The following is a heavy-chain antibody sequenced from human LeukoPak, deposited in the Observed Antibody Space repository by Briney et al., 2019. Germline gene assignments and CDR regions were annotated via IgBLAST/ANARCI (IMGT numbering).Heavy chain of an antibody. CDR2: INPNSGGT. V-gene: IGHV1-2*02. CDR1: GYTFTGYY. CDR3: ARLRITMSGAFDI. J-gene: IGHJ3*02. D-gene: IGHD3-22*01. Sequence: GASVKVSCKASGYTFTGYYMHWVRQAPGQGLEWMGWINPNSGGTNYAQKFQGRVTMTRDTSISTAYMELSRLRSDDTAVYSCARLRITMSGAFDIWGQGTMVTVSS.